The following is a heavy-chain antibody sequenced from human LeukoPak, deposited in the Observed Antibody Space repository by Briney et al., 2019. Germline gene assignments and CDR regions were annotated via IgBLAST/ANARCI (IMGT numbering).Heavy chain of an antibody. V-gene: IGHV1-2*06. D-gene: IGHD3-22*01. Sequence: ASVKVSCKTSGYSFSDFHINWVRQAPRQGLEWMGRINSNSGVTNYAQQFQGRVTMTRDTSISTAYMELSRLRSDDTAVYYCARVAHPSSADGSVRVVGDYWGQGTLVTVSS. J-gene: IGHJ4*02. CDR1: GYSFSDFH. CDR2: INSNSGVT. CDR3: ARVAHPSSADGSVRVVGDY.